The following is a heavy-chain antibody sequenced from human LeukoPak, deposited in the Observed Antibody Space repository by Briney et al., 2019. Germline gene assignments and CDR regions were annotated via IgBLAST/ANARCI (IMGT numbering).Heavy chain of an antibody. J-gene: IGHJ4*02. V-gene: IGHV3-23*01. CDR1: GFTFSSYT. Sequence: GGSLRLSCAASGFTFSSYTMSWVRQAPGKGLEWVSIISGSGDNKYHADSVKGRFTISRDNSKNTLYLQMNSLRAEDTAVYYCAKHLNLDYDYWGQGTLDTVSS. CDR3: AKHLNLDYDY. CDR2: ISGSGDNK. D-gene: IGHD3/OR15-3a*01.